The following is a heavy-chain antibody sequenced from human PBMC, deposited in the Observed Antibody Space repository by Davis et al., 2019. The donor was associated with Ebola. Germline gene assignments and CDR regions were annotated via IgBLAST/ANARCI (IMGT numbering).Heavy chain of an antibody. Sequence: GESLKISCAASGITFSSYAMSWVRPAPGKGLEWVSAISGSGGSTYYADSVKGRFTISRDNSKNTLYLQMNSLRAEDTAVYYCAKDSRYDFWSGYYEGMDVWGQGTTVTVSS. D-gene: IGHD3-3*01. CDR2: ISGSGGST. CDR3: AKDSRYDFWSGYYEGMDV. CDR1: GITFSSYA. J-gene: IGHJ6*02. V-gene: IGHV3-23*01.